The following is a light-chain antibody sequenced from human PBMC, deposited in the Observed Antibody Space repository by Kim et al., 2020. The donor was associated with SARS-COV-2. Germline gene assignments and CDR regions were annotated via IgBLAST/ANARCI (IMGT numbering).Light chain of an antibody. Sequence: DIQMTQSSSTLSASVGDRVTITCRASQSISSWLAWYQQKPGKAPKLLIYKASSLESGVPSRFSGNGSGTEFTLTISSLQPDDFATYYCQQYNSSPWTFGQGTKVDIK. J-gene: IGKJ1*01. V-gene: IGKV1-5*03. CDR3: QQYNSSPWT. CDR2: KAS. CDR1: QSISSW.